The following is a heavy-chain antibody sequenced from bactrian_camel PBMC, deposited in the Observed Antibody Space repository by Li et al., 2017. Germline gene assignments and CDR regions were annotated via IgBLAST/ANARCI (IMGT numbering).Heavy chain of an antibody. CDR3: ATGGTWTYDAFKYNY. J-gene: IGHJ4*01. V-gene: IGHV3S1*01. D-gene: IGHD7*01. Sequence: HVQLVESGGGLVQPGGSLSVSCAASGFTFNSAWMYWVRQAPGKGLEWVSTINAGGHTTYYADSVKGRFTVSRDNAKSTVYLQMNTLKSEDTARYYCATGGTWTYDAFKYNYWGQGTQVTVS. CDR1: GFTFNSAW. CDR2: INAGGHTT.